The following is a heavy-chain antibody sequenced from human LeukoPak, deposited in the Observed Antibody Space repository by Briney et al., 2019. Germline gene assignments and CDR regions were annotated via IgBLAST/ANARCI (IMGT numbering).Heavy chain of an antibody. D-gene: IGHD1-26*01. CDR3: ARQGPNLLGGATNFDY. CDR2: IYYSGST. J-gene: IGHJ4*02. V-gene: IGHV4-39*01. Sequence: SETLSLTCTVSGGSISSISYYWGWIRQPPGKGLEWIGRIYYSGSTYYNPSLKSRVTISVDTSKNQFSLKRSSVTAADTAVYFCARQGPNLLGGATNFDYWGQGTLVTVSS. CDR1: GGSISSISYY.